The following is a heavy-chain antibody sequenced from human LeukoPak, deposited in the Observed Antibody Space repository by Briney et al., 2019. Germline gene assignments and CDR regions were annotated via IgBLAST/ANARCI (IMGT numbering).Heavy chain of an antibody. V-gene: IGHV4-38-2*01. J-gene: IGHJ5*02. CDR2: IYYSGST. CDR3: ARGRFDP. CDR1: GYSISSGYY. Sequence: TSETPSLTCGVSGYSISSGYYWGWIRQPPGMGLEWIGSIYYSGSTYYNPSLQSRVTISLDTSKNQFSLKLSSVTAADTAVYYCARGRFDPWGQGTLVTVSS.